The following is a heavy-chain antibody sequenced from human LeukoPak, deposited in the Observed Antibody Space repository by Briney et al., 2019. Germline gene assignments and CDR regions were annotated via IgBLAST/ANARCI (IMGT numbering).Heavy chain of an antibody. CDR2: ISTSSSYI. V-gene: IGHV3-21*01. J-gene: IGHJ4*02. Sequence: GGSLRISCAASGFTVSNNYMSWVRQAPGKGLEWVSSISTSSSYIYYADSVKGRFTISRHNAKNSLYLQMNSLRAEDTAVYYCARHFLWFGESAPRDWGQGTLVTVSS. CDR3: ARHFLWFGESAPRD. CDR1: GFTVSNNY. D-gene: IGHD3-10*01.